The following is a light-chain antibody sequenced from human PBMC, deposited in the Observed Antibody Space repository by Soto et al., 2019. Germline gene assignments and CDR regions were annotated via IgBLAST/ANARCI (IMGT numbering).Light chain of an antibody. V-gene: IGKV3-15*01. CDR3: QQYNFWPYT. CDR1: QSVTSN. J-gene: IGKJ2*01. CDR2: GAS. Sequence: EIVMTQSPATLSVSPGERATLSCRASQSVTSNLDWYQQKPGQAPRLLIHGASTRATGVPARFSGSGSGTEFTLTISSRQSEDFAVYYCQQYNFWPYTFGQGTKLEIK.